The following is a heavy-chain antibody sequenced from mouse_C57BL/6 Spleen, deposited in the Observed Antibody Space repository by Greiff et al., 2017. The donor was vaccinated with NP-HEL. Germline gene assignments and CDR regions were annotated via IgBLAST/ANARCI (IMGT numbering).Heavy chain of an antibody. J-gene: IGHJ1*03. D-gene: IGHD2-3*01. CDR2: ISSGSSTI. CDR3: ARGDLYEGYFDV. V-gene: IGHV5-17*01. Sequence: EVMLVESGGGLVKPGGSLKLSCAASGFTFSDYGMHWVRQAPEKGLEWVAYISSGSSTIYYADTVKGRFTISRDNAKNTLFLQMTSLRSEDTAMYYCARGDLYEGYFDVWGTGTTVTVSS. CDR1: GFTFSDYG.